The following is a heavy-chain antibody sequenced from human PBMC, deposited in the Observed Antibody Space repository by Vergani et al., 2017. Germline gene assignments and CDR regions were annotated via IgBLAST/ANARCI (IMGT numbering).Heavy chain of an antibody. CDR2: IYYTGST. Sequence: QVQLQESGPGLVKPTQTLSLTCTVSGGSISSGGYYLSWIRQHPGKGLEWIGYIYYTGSTYYDPSLKSRISISVDTSKNQFSLKLSSVTAADTAVYYCARGDDYGDSLDYWGQGTLVTVSS. J-gene: IGHJ4*02. CDR1: GGSISSGGYY. D-gene: IGHD4-17*01. CDR3: ARGDDYGDSLDY. V-gene: IGHV4-31*03.